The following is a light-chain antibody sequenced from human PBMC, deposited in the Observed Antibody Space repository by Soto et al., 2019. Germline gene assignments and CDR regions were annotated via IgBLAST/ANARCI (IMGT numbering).Light chain of an antibody. CDR2: EVS. V-gene: IGLV2-14*01. CDR3: SSYTSSSSLM. CDR1: SSDVGGYNY. Sequence: QSVLTQPASVSGSPGQSITISCTGTSSDVGGYNYVSWYQQHPGKAPKLMIYEVSNRPSGVSNCFSGSKSGNTASLTISGLQAEDEADYYCSSYTSSSSLMFGGGTQLTVL. J-gene: IGLJ7*01.